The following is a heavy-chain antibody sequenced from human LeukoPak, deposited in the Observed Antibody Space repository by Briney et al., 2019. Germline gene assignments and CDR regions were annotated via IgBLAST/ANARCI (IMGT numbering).Heavy chain of an antibody. CDR1: GFTFSSYE. CDR3: ARWSGSYCDY. J-gene: IGHJ4*02. D-gene: IGHD1-26*01. CDR2: ISRSVSTI. V-gene: IGHV3-48*03. Sequence: GGSLRLSCAASGFTFSSYEMNWVRQAPGKGLEWVSYISRSVSTIYYADSVKGRFTISRDIAKNSLYLQMNSLRAEDTAVYYCARWSGSYCDYWGQGTLVTVSS.